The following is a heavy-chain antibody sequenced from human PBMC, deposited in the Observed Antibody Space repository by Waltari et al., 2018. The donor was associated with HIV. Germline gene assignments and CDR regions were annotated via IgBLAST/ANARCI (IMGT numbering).Heavy chain of an antibody. V-gene: IGHV1-69*01. CDR3: ARSSPGDDFWSGKLVS. J-gene: IGHJ5*02. CDR2: IIPIFGTT. D-gene: IGHD3-3*01. CDR1: GGTCINYA. Sequence: QVQLVQSGAEVKKPGSSVTVSCKTSGGTCINYAVYWVRQAPGQGLELVGQIIPIFGTTNYAQKFQGRVTITAGESTGTVYMELRSLRSEDTAMYYCARSSPGDDFWSGKLVSWGQGTQVTVSS.